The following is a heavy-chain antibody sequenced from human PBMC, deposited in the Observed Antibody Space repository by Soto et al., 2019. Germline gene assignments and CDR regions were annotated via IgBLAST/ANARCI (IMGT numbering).Heavy chain of an antibody. CDR2: INAGTGNT. Sequence: QVQLVQSGAELKKPGASVRVSCKGSGFNFPTYAIFWVRQAPGQRLEWMGWINAGTGNTKYSQNFQSRVTITRDTSATTSYMELSSLTSEDTAVYYCAREHAFMINYGFDIWGQGTMVTVSS. J-gene: IGHJ3*02. CDR1: GFNFPTYA. V-gene: IGHV1-3*01. CDR3: AREHAFMINYGFDI. D-gene: IGHD3-16*01.